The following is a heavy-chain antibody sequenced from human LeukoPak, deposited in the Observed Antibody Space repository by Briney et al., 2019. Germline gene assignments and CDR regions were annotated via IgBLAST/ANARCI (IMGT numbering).Heavy chain of an antibody. J-gene: IGHJ5*02. Sequence: SETLSLTCTVSGGSISSSRYYWGWIRQPPGKGLEXXXXIYYSGSTYYNPSLKSRVTISLDTSKNQFSLKLSSVTAADTAVYYCARRDIAARLNWFDPWGQGTLVTVSS. V-gene: IGHV4-39*01. CDR3: ARRDIAARLNWFDP. CDR2: IYYSGST. D-gene: IGHD6-6*01. CDR1: GGSISSSRYY.